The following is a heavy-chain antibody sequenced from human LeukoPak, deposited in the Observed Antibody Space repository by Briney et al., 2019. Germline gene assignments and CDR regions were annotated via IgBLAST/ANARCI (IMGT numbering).Heavy chain of an antibody. CDR3: ARAIRYCSSTSCTFQH. CDR2: IIPIFGTA. J-gene: IGHJ1*01. Sequence: SVKVSCKASGGTFSSYAISWVRQAPGQGLEWMGGIIPIFGTANYAQKFQGRVTITADESTSTAYMELSSLRSEDTAVYYCARAIRYCSSTSCTFQHWGQGTLVTVSS. D-gene: IGHD2-2*01. V-gene: IGHV1-69*13. CDR1: GGTFSSYA.